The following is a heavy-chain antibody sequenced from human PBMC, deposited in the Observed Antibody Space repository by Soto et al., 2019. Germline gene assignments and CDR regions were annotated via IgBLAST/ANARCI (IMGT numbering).Heavy chain of an antibody. J-gene: IGHJ4*02. D-gene: IGHD2-21*02. V-gene: IGHV1-3*05. Sequence: QVQLVQSGAEEKKPGASVKVSCKASGYTFTSYAMHWVRQAPGQRLEWMGWINAGNGNTKYSQKFQGRVTITRDTSASTAYRELGSLRSEDTAVYYCGGTWDFCGGDCYCDYWGQGPLVTVSS. CDR2: INAGNGNT. CDR3: GGTWDFCGGDCYCDY. CDR1: GYTFTSYA.